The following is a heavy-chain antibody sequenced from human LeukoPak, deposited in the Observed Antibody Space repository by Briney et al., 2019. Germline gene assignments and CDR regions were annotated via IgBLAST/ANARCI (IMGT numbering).Heavy chain of an antibody. CDR3: AGVVYSGSWSQYFDL. J-gene: IGHJ2*01. V-gene: IGHV3-53*01. CDR1: GFTVSSNY. D-gene: IGHD5-12*01. CDR2: IYSGGST. Sequence: PGGSLRLSCAASGFTVSSNYMSWVRQAPGKGLEWVSDIYSGGSTYYADSVKGRLTISRDHSKDTLYSQLTNLRAQDPAVHYGAGVVYSGSWSQYFDLWGRGTLVTVSS.